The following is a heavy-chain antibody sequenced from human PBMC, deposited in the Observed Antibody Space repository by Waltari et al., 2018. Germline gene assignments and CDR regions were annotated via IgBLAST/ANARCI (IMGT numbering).Heavy chain of an antibody. CDR3: ARDYYYGSGSLDS. D-gene: IGHD3-10*01. V-gene: IGHV4-4*09. J-gene: IGHJ4*02. CDR2: ISTSGST. Sequence: QVQLQESGPGLVKASETLSLICSVPGDSISSYYWSWIRQPPGKGLEWIGYISTSGSTNYNPSLKSRVTISVDTSKNQFSLKLGSVTAADTALYYCARDYYYGSGSLDSWGQGALVTVSS. CDR1: GDSISSYY.